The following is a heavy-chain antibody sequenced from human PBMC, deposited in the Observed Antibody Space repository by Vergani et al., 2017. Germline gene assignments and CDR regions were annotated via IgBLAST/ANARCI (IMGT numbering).Heavy chain of an antibody. D-gene: IGHD3-10*01. CDR3: ARDWGITMVRGVISDY. V-gene: IGHV1-2*02. Sequence: QVQLVPSGAEVKTPGASVKVSCKASGYTFTGYYMHWVRQAPGQGLEWMGWINPNSGGTNYAQKFQGRVTMTRDTSISTAYMELSRLRSDDTAVYFCARDWGITMVRGVISDYWGQGTLVTVSS. CDR2: INPNSGGT. CDR1: GYTFTGYY. J-gene: IGHJ4*02.